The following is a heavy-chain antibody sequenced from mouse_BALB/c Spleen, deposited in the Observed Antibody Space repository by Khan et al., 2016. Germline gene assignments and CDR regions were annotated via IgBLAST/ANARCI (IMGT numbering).Heavy chain of an antibody. CDR3: VECDYDY. Sequence: EVKLEESGGGLVQPRGSLKLSCAASGFTFNTYAMNWVRQAPGKGLEWVARIRSKSNNYATYYADSVKDRFTISKDDSQGMLYLHMNNLKTADTAMYYCVECDYDYWGQGTSVTVSS. CDR2: IRSKSNNYAT. CDR1: GFTFNTYA. V-gene: IGHV10-1*02. J-gene: IGHJ4*01. D-gene: IGHD2-13*01.